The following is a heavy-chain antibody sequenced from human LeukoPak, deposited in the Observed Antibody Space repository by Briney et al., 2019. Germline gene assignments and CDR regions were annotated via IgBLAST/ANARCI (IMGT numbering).Heavy chain of an antibody. V-gene: IGHV4-59*01. Sequence: SETLSLTCTVSGGSINGYYWTWIRQPPGKGLEWIGYISDSGSTNYNPSLESRVTMSVDSSNTEFSLRLNSVTAADTAVYYCARVFRGAVTSNWFDPWGQGTLVTVSS. D-gene: IGHD4-17*01. CDR3: ARVFRGAVTSNWFDP. CDR1: GGSINGYY. J-gene: IGHJ5*02. CDR2: ISDSGST.